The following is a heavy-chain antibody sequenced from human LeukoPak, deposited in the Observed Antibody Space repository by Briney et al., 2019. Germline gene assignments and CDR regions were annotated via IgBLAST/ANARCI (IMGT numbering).Heavy chain of an antibody. CDR3: ARAEAAGVTMDV. V-gene: IGHV3-48*01. CDR2: ISRSSSTI. CDR1: GFTFSSYS. Sequence: GGSLRLSCAASGFTFSSYSMNWVRQAPGKGLEWVSDISRSSSTIYYADSVKGRFTISRDNAKNSLYLQMNSLRAEDTAVYYCARAEAAGVTMDVWGKGTTVTVSS. D-gene: IGHD6-13*01. J-gene: IGHJ6*03.